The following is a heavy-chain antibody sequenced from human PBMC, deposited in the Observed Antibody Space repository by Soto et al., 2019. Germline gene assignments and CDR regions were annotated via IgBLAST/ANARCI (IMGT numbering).Heavy chain of an antibody. D-gene: IGHD2-2*01. J-gene: IGHJ4*02. CDR2: INDSGISI. CDR1: GFAFYNYA. CDR3: AKDARLTGKVSQRVV. V-gene: IGHV3-23*01. Sequence: EEQLLESGGGLIQPGGSLRLSCAASGFAFYNYAMAWVRQAPGKGLEWVSGINDSGISIYYTDSLKGRLTISRDNSIHTRLPQIDRRKAEDSVLYYCAKDARLTGKVSQRVVWAQLNIVNVSA.